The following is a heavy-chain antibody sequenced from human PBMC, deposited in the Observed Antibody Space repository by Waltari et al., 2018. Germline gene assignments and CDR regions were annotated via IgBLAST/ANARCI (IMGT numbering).Heavy chain of an antibody. CDR3: AGAYYYDSSGYYGYYYGMDV. D-gene: IGHD3-22*01. CDR2: IYYRGST. J-gene: IGHJ6*02. Sequence: QVQLQESGPGLVKPSETLSLTCTASGGSISSYYWSWIRQPPGKGLEWFGYIYYRGSTNYNPSLKSRVTISVDTSKNQFSLKLSSVTAADTAVYYCAGAYYYDSSGYYGYYYGMDVWGQGTTVTVSS. CDR1: GGSISSYY. V-gene: IGHV4-59*01.